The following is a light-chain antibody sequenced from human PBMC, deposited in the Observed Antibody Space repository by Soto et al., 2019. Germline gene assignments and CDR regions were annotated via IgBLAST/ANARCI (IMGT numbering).Light chain of an antibody. V-gene: IGKV1-5*01. CDR3: QQYQSYFLT. CDR2: DAS. J-gene: IGKJ3*01. Sequence: DIQMTQSPSTLSASVGDRVTITCRASQSISRCLAWYQQKSGKAPKLLIYDASSLESGIPSRFSGSGFGTEFTLTISGLQPDDFAAYYCQQYQSYFLTFGPGTTVDMK. CDR1: QSISRC.